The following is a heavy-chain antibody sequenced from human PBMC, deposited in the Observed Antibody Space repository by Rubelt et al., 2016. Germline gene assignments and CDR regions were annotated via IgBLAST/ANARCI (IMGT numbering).Heavy chain of an antibody. CDR3: ARDPTYGDYVGYFDY. D-gene: IGHD4-17*01. V-gene: IGHV4-59*01. CDR1: GGSIRSYY. CDR2: IYYSGST. Sequence: QVQLQESGPGLVKPSETLSLTCTVSGGSIRSYYWSWIRQPPGKGLEWIGYIYYSGSTNYNPSRKGRVTIAGETFKKQFSLKLRSVTAADTAVYYCARDPTYGDYVGYFDYWGQGTLVTVSS. J-gene: IGHJ4*02.